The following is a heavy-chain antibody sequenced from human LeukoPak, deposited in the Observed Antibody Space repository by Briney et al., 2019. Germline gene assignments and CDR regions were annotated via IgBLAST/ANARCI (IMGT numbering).Heavy chain of an antibody. V-gene: IGHV3-11*04. D-gene: IGHD2-15*01. CDR2: ISSSGSAI. Sequence: GGSLRLSCAASGFTFSDYYINWIRQAPGKGLEWVSSISSSGSAIFYADSVRGRFTISRDNAKNSLFLQMNSLRAEDTAVYYCARDLDVVVGPAHYDALDLWGQGTTATVS. CDR3: ARDLDVVVGPAHYDALDL. J-gene: IGHJ3*01. CDR1: GFTFSDYY.